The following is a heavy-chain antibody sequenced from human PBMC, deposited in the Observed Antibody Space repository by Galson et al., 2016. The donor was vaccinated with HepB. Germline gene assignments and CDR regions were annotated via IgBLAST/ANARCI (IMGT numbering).Heavy chain of an antibody. CDR1: GFTFSSYA. Sequence: SLRLSCAASGFTFSSYAMSWVRQAPGKGLEWVSDISGPGGNTYYADSVEGRFTISRDNSKNTLYLQMNSLRVEDTAIYYCAKEVRGFLEWLDENWFDSWGQGILVTVSS. J-gene: IGHJ5*01. CDR2: ISGPGGNT. CDR3: AKEVRGFLEWLDENWFDS. D-gene: IGHD3-3*01. V-gene: IGHV3-23*01.